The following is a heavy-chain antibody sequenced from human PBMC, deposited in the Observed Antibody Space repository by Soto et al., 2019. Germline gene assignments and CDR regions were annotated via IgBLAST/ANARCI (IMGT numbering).Heavy chain of an antibody. Sequence: QVQLVESGGGVVQPGRSLRLSCAASGFTFSSYAMHWVRQAPGKGLEWVAVISYDGSNKYYADSVKGRFTISRDNSKNTLYLQMSSLRAEDTAVYYCARAVGSYSNYLGQGTLVTFSS. V-gene: IGHV3-30-3*01. CDR2: ISYDGSNK. D-gene: IGHD3-10*01. CDR1: GFTFSSYA. CDR3: ARAVGSYSNY. J-gene: IGHJ4*02.